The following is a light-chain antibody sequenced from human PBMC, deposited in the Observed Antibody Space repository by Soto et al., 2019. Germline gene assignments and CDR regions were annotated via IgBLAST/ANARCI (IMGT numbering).Light chain of an antibody. CDR2: DAS. V-gene: IGKV3-11*01. CDR1: QSVSSY. CDR3: QQGSNWPPLT. Sequence: EIVLTQSPATLSLSPGERATLSCRASQSVSSYLAWYQQKPGQAPRLLIYDASNRATGIPARSSGSGSGTDFTLTISSLEPEDFAVYYCQQGSNWPPLTFGGGTKVEIK. J-gene: IGKJ4*01.